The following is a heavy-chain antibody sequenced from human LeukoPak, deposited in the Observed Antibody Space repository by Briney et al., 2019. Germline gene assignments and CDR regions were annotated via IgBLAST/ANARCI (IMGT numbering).Heavy chain of an antibody. D-gene: IGHD2/OR15-2a*01. V-gene: IGHV1-18*01. Sequence: GASVKVSCNASGYTFTSYGISWVRQAPGQGLEWMGWISGYNGNTIYAQKLQGRVSMTTDTSTSTAYMDLRSLRSDDTAVYYCARDYCNNPTCHTREFDYWGQGTLVTVSS. CDR3: ARDYCNNPTCHTREFDY. CDR2: ISGYNGNT. J-gene: IGHJ4*02. CDR1: GYTFTSYG.